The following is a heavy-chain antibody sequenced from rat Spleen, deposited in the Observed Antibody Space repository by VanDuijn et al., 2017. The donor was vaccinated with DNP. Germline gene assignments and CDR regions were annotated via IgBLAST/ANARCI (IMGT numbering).Heavy chain of an antibody. CDR1: GFSLTSYT. CDR3: ALNNYFDY. CDR2: MSSGGST. J-gene: IGHJ2*01. V-gene: IGHV2-6*01. D-gene: IGHD3-5*01. Sequence: QGQLKESGPGLVQPSQTLSLTCTVSGFSLTSYTVSWFRQPPGKGLEWIAAMSSGGSTYYNSALKSRLSISRDTSKSQVFLKMNSLQTEDTAMYFCALNNYFDYWGQGVMVTVSS.